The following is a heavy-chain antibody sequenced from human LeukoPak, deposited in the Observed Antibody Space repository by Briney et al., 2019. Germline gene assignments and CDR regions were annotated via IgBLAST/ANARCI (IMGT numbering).Heavy chain of an antibody. CDR3: TRLGEYVSGSYYKPFDY. D-gene: IGHD3-10*01. V-gene: IGHV4-59*01. CDR2: IYYSGST. CDR1: GGSISSYY. J-gene: IGHJ4*02. Sequence: SETLSLTCTVSGGSISSYYWRWIWQPQGKGLEWIGYIYYSGSTNYNPSLKSRVTISVDTSKNQFSLKLSSVTAADTAVYYCTRLGEYVSGSYYKPFDYWGQGTLVTVSS.